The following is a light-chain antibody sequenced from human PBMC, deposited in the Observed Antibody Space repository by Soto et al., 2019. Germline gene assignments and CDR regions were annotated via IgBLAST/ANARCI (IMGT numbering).Light chain of an antibody. CDR3: QQYNNFPRT. J-gene: IGKJ1*01. CDR1: QSISNW. CDR2: DAS. Sequence: DIQMTQSPSTLSASVGDRVTITCRASQSISNWLAWYQQKPGKAPKLLIYDASSLESGVPSRFIGSGSGTEFTLTISSLQPDAFATYYCQQYNNFPRTFGHGTRVEVK. V-gene: IGKV1-5*01.